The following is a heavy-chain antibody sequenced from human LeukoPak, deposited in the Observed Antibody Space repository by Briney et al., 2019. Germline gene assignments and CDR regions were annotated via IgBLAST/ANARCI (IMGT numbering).Heavy chain of an antibody. Sequence: PSETLSLTCIVSGGSISGYHWSWIRQPAGRGLEWIGRIYTSGSTNYNPSLKSRVSMSVDTSNNHFSLSLTSVTAADTAVYYCVRGQDWFDPWGQGTLVTVSS. V-gene: IGHV4-4*07. J-gene: IGHJ5*02. CDR1: GGSISGYH. CDR2: IYTSGST. CDR3: VRGQDWFDP.